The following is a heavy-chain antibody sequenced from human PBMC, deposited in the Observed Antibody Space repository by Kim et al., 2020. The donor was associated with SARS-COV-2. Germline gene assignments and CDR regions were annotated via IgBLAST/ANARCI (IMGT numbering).Heavy chain of an antibody. V-gene: IGHV3-64D*06. D-gene: IGHD6-19*01. Sequence: GGSLRLSCSSSGFTFSSYAMHWVRQAPGKGLEYFSSLILNFCSTYYSSSFHGIFTISRDTSHPTLYLHLSRLRAEDTAVYYCVKDAAYSSGWYFDYWGQGTLVTVSS. CDR2: LILNFCST. J-gene: IGHJ4*02. CDR1: GFTFSSYA. CDR3: VKDAAYSSGWYFDY.